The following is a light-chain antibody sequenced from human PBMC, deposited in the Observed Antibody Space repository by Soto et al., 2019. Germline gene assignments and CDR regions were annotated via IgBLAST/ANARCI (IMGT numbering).Light chain of an antibody. CDR1: QSISSW. Sequence: DIQMTQSPYTLSASVGDRVTLTCLASQSISSWVAWYQQKPGKAPKLLIYDASSLQSGVPSRFSGSGSGTEFTLTIISLHPDDFATYYCQQYNTYSPWTFGQGTKVDI. CDR2: DAS. J-gene: IGKJ1*01. V-gene: IGKV1-5*01. CDR3: QQYNTYSPWT.